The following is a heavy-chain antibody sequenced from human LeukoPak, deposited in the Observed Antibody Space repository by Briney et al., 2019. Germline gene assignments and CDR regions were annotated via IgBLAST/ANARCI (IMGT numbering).Heavy chain of an antibody. CDR1: GFTFSNYA. V-gene: IGHV3-30-3*01. Sequence: QAGGSLRLSCAASGFTFSNYAIHWVRQAPGKGLEWVAVISYDGSSKYSADSVKGRFTISRDHSKNTLYLQMNSLRAEDTTVYYCARDSTDGVIPRELHPPFDYWGQGALVTVSS. CDR3: ARDSTDGVIPRELHPPFDY. CDR2: ISYDGSSK. D-gene: IGHD1-26*01. J-gene: IGHJ4*02.